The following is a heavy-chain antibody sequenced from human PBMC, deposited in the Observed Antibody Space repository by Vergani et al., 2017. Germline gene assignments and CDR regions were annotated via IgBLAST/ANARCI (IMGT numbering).Heavy chain of an antibody. D-gene: IGHD3-10*01. CDR2: IYPGDSEV. Sequence: EKQLVQSGSETKKPGESLKISCHAFGYIFSNFWIGWVRQRPGRGLEWMGIIYPGDSEVKYNPTVRGQVIFAVDTSVHTAYLQWRSLQASYTATYFCASGGHGSENGGALQLWGQGTNITVSS. CDR3: ASGGHGSENGGALQL. V-gene: IGHV5-51*01. J-gene: IGHJ3*01. CDR1: GYIFSNFW.